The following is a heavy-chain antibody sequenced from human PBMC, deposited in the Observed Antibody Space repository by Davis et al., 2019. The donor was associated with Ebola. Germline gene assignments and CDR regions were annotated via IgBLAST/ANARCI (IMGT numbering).Heavy chain of an antibody. CDR1: GFTFSGYW. Sequence: GESLKISCAASGFTFSGYWMSWVRQAPGKGLEWVANIKQGGSEKYYVDSVKGRFTISRDNAKSSLYLQMNSLTAEDTAVYYCARGREALWFGELLYYWGQGTLVTVSS. CDR3: ARGREALWFGELLYY. J-gene: IGHJ4*02. D-gene: IGHD3-10*01. CDR2: IKQGGSEK. V-gene: IGHV3-7*01.